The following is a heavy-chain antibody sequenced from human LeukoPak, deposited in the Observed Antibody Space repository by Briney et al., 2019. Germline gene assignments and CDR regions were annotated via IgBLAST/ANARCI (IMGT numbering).Heavy chain of an antibody. Sequence: PSETLSLTCAVYGWSFNDYYWHWIRQPPGKGLEWIGEINARGDTSFNPSLKSRVTISVDTSKSQFSLRLTSMIAADTAVYCCARGQVPAARGYNWFDPWGQGTLVTVSS. V-gene: IGHV4-34*01. D-gene: IGHD2-2*01. CDR3: ARGQVPAARGYNWFDP. CDR1: GWSFNDYY. J-gene: IGHJ5*02. CDR2: INARGDT.